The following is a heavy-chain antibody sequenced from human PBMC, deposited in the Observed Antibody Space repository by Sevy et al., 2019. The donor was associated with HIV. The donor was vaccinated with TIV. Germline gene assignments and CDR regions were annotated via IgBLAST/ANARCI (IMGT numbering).Heavy chain of an antibody. V-gene: IGHV1-24*01. D-gene: IGHD4-17*01. CDR3: ATGPVTTLNFDY. CDR2: FDPEDGET. CDR1: GYTLTELS. Sequence: ASVKVSCKVSGYTLTELSMHWVRQAPGKGLEWMGGFDPEDGETIYAQKFQGRVTMTEDTSTDTAYMELRSLRSEDTAVYYCATGPVTTLNFDYWGQGTLVTVSS. J-gene: IGHJ4*02.